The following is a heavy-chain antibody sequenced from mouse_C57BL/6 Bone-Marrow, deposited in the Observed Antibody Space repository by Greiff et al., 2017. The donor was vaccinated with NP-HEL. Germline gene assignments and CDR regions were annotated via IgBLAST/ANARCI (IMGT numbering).Heavy chain of an antibody. Sequence: QVQLQQSGAELVKPGASVKLSCKASGYTFTSYWMHWVKQRPGRGLEWLGRIDPNSGGTKYNEKFKSKATLTVDKPSSTAYMQLSSLTSEDSAFYYCARNEGLLWYFWYFDVWGTGTTVTVSS. CDR3: ARNEGLLWYFWYFDV. CDR1: GYTFTSYW. J-gene: IGHJ1*03. D-gene: IGHD2-1*01. CDR2: IDPNSGGT. V-gene: IGHV1-72*01.